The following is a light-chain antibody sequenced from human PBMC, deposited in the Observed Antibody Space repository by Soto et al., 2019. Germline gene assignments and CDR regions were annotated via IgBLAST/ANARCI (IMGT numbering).Light chain of an antibody. V-gene: IGKV2-28*01. CDR3: MQALQTPIT. CDR1: QSLLHSNGYNF. J-gene: IGKJ5*01. CDR2: LGS. Sequence: DIVMTQSPLSLPVTPGEPASISCSSSQSLLHSNGYNFLDWYLQKPGQSPQLLIYLGSNRASGVPDRFSGSESGTDFTLKISRVEAEDVGVYYCMQALQTPITFGQGTRLEIK.